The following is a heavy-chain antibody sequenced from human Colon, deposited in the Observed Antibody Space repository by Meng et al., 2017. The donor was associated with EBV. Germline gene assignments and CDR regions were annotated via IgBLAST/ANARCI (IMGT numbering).Heavy chain of an antibody. CDR2: TYYRSKWYN. CDR1: GDSVSSNSAA. V-gene: IGHV6-1*01. D-gene: IGHD1-26*01. J-gene: IGHJ4*02. Sequence: QVHLQHAGPGLLKHSQPLSLTCAISGDSVSSNSAAWNWSRQSPSRGLEWLGRTYYRSKWYNDYAVSVKSRITINPDTSKNQFSLQLNSVTPEDTAVYYCARVAVGISSFDYWGQGTLVTVSS. CDR3: ARVAVGISSFDY.